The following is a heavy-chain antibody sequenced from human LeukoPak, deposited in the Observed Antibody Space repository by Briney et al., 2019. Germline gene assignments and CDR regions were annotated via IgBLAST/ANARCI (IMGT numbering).Heavy chain of an antibody. CDR1: GFTFSSYG. V-gene: IGHV3-30*02. CDR3: GRVTIYSVWWGTKNY. J-gene: IGHJ4*02. Sequence: PGGSLRLSCAASGFTFSSYGMQWVRQAPGKGLEWVAFIRYDGTNKYYADSVKGRFTISRDNSKDTLYVQMNSLRPEDTAVYYWGRVTIYSVWWGTKNYWGQGPLVTVSS. D-gene: IGHD5/OR15-5a*01. CDR2: IRYDGTNK.